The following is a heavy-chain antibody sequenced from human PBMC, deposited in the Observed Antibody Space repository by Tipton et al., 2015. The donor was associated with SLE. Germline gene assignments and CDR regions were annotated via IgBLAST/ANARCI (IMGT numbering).Heavy chain of an antibody. CDR3: ARGTFSAFDL. D-gene: IGHD2/OR15-2a*01. V-gene: IGHV6-1*01. CDR1: GDSVSSNIVA. CDR2: TYYRSKWYY. J-gene: IGHJ3*01. Sequence: GLVKPSQTLSLTCAISGDSVSSNIVAWNWFRQAPSSGLEWLGRTYYRSKWYYDYARSLKSRITIKPHTSKNQFSLQLNSMTPEDTAVYYCARGTFSAFDLWGQGTLVTVSS.